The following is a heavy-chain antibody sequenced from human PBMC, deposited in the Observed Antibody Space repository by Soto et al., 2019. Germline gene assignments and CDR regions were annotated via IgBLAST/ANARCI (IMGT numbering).Heavy chain of an antibody. V-gene: IGHV3-21*01. CDR3: ATAPTNFFGSGSHLDC. CDR2: ITSRGTYI. J-gene: IGHJ4*02. D-gene: IGHD3-10*01. CDR1: GFTFINYS. Sequence: EVQLVESGGGLVKPGGSLRLSCAASGFTFINYSMNWVRQAPGKGLEWLSSITSRGTYIYYADSVKGRFTISRDNAKNSLFLQMNSLRAEDTAVYFCATAPTNFFGSGSHLDCWGQGTLVTVSP.